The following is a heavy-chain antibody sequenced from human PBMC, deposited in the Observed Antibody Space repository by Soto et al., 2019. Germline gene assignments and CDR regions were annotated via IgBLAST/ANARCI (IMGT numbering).Heavy chain of an antibody. CDR1: GFTFSSYG. V-gene: IGHV3-33*01. D-gene: IGHD6-19*01. CDR2: IWYDGSNK. CDR3: ARYRQWLVDY. J-gene: IGHJ4*02. Sequence: QVQLVESGGGVVQPGRSLRLSCAASGFTFSSYGMHWVRQAPGKGLEWVAVIWYDGSNKYYADSVKGRFIISRDNSENTLYLRMNSLRAEDTAVYYCARYRQWLVDYWGQGTLVTVSS.